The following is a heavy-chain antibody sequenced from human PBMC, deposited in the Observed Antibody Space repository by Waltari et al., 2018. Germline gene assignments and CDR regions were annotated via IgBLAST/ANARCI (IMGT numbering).Heavy chain of an antibody. CDR3: ARDRGRGLYLDT. Sequence: QLHLQESGPGLVKPSGTLSLICAVSGDSVTNSYWWSWVRQPPGMGPEWIGQGHGIGKTNNDPSFASRVRRSLDTSTTHVALMMTAATAADTALYYCARDRGRGLYLDTWGQGTLVTVSP. J-gene: IGHJ4*02. CDR2: GHGIGKT. CDR1: GDSVTNSYW. V-gene: IGHV4-4*02. D-gene: IGHD2-15*01.